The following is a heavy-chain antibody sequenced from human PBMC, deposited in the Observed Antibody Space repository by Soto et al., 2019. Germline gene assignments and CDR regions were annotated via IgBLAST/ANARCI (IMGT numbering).Heavy chain of an antibody. CDR3: ARNIWGTDRYTYYCDY. D-gene: IGHD3-16*02. Sequence: EVQVLESGGGLVQPGGSLRLSCAASGFTFSSYAMSWVRQAPGKGLEWVSTISGSGGSTYYAESVKGQFTISRDNSKNTVYLQMNSLRAADTAVYYSARNIWGTDRYTYYCDYWGHGTLVTVSS. CDR1: GFTFSSYA. V-gene: IGHV3-23*01. CDR2: ISGSGGST. J-gene: IGHJ4*01.